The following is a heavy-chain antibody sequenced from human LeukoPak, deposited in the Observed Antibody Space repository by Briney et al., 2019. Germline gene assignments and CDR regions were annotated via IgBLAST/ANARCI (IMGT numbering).Heavy chain of an antibody. J-gene: IGHJ3*02. CDR1: GGSITDHF. D-gene: IGHD3-10*01. Sequence: PSETLSLTCTVSGGSITDHFWGWFRHTPGIGLEWIGHIYGSPTYNPSLKSRVTISDDTSENQIFLQMTSVTAADTAIYYCARRFRTSASGILHHDAYDIWGPGTEVIVSS. CDR3: ARRFRTSASGILHHDAYDI. V-gene: IGHV4-4*09. CDR2: IYGSP.